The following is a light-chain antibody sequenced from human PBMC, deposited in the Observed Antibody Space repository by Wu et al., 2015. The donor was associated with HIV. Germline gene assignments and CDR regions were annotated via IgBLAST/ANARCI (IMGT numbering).Light chain of an antibody. CDR3: LQDYNYPWT. Sequence: AIQMTQSPSSLSASVGDGVTITCRASQGIRNDLGWYQQKPGKAPNLLIYAASSLQSGVPSRFSGSGSGTDFTLTISSLQPEDFATYYCLQDYNYPWTFGQGTKVEMK. J-gene: IGKJ1*01. CDR2: AAS. V-gene: IGKV1-6*01. CDR1: QGIRND.